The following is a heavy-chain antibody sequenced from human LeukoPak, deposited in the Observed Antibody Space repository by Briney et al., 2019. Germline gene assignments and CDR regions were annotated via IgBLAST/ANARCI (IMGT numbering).Heavy chain of an antibody. J-gene: IGHJ4*02. CDR3: ARDRLDPYGSGSSFPDY. CDR2: IYSGGST. CDR1: GFTVSSNY. D-gene: IGHD3-10*01. V-gene: IGHV3-53*01. Sequence: GGSLRLSCAASGFTVSSNYMSWVRQAPGKGLEWVSVIYSGGSTYYADSVKGRFTISRDNSKNTLYLQMNSLRAEDTAVYYCARDRLDPYGSGSSFPDYWGQGTLVTVSS.